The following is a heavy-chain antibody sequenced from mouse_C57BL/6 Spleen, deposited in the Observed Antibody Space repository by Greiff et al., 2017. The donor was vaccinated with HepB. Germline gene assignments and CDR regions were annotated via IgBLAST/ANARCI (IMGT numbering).Heavy chain of an antibody. CDR1: GFTFSSYA. V-gene: IGHV5-4*01. CDR2: ISDGGSYT. CDR3: AREDGAY. J-gene: IGHJ3*01. Sequence: EVMLVESGGGLVKPGGSLKLSCAASGFTFSSYAMSWVRQTPEKRLEWVATISDGGSYTYYPDNVKGRFTISRDNAKNNLYLQMSHLKSEDTAMYYCAREDGAYWGQGTLVTVSA.